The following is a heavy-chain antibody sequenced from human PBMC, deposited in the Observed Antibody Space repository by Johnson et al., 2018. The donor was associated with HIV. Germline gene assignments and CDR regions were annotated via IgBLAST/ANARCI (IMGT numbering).Heavy chain of an antibody. D-gene: IGHD4-23*01. J-gene: IGHJ3*02. CDR1: GFTFSSYD. CDR3: AREAQTHAFDI. CDR2: IGTAGDT. Sequence: MLLVESGGGVVQPGGSLRLSCAASGFTFSSYDMHWVRRATGKGLEWVSAIGTAGDTYYPGSVKGRFTISRENAKNSLYLQMNSLRAGDTAVYYCAREAQTHAFDIWGQGTMVTVSS. V-gene: IGHV3-13*01.